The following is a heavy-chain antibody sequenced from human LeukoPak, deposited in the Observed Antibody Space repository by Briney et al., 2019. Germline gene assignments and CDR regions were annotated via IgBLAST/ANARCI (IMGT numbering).Heavy chain of an antibody. D-gene: IGHD3/OR15-3a*01. Sequence: SETLSLTCTVSGGSISSYYWSWIRQPLGKGLEWIGYIYYSGSTNYNPSLKSRVTISVDTSKNQFSLKLSSVTAADTAVYYCARHNALDDAFDIWGQGTMVTVSS. J-gene: IGHJ3*02. V-gene: IGHV4-59*08. CDR1: GGSISSYY. CDR2: IYYSGST. CDR3: ARHNALDDAFDI.